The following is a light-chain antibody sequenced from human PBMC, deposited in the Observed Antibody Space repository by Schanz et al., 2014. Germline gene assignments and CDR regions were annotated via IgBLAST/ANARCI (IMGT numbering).Light chain of an antibody. CDR1: SSDVGGYYY. V-gene: IGLV2-8*01. CDR2: EVS. J-gene: IGLJ3*02. CDR3: QSYDSSLSACV. Sequence: QSALIQPPSVSGSPGQSITISCTGTSSDVGGYYYVSWYQQHPGKAPKLMIYEVSKRPSGVPDRLSGSKSGTSASLAITGLQAEDEGDYYCQSYDSSLSACVFGGGTKLTVL.